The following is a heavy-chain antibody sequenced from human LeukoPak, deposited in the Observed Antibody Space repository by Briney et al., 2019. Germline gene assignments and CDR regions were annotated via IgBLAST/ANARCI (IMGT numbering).Heavy chain of an antibody. J-gene: IGHJ5*02. Sequence: TSETLSLTCTVSGGSISSYYWRWIRQPAGKGLEWIGRIYTSGSTNYNPSLKSRVTMSVDTSKNQFSLKLSSVTAADTAVYYCARDGLWQLLGWFDPWGQGTLVTVSS. V-gene: IGHV4-4*07. D-gene: IGHD2-15*01. CDR1: GGSISSYY. CDR3: ARDGLWQLLGWFDP. CDR2: IYTSGST.